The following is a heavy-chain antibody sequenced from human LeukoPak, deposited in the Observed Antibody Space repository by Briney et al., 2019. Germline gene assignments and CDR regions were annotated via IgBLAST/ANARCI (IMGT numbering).Heavy chain of an antibody. CDR3: ARENGEVVAFDY. D-gene: IGHD2-15*01. Sequence: SVKVSCKASGGTFSSYAISWVRQAPGQGLEWMGGIIPIFGTANYAQKFQGRVTITRDTPASTAYMELSSLRSEDTAVYYCARENGEVVAFDYWGQGTLVTVSS. V-gene: IGHV1-69*05. CDR1: GGTFSSYA. CDR2: IIPIFGTA. J-gene: IGHJ4*02.